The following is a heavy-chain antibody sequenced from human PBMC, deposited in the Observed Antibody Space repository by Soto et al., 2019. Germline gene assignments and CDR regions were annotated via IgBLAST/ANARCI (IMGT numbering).Heavy chain of an antibody. D-gene: IGHD3-3*01. CDR1: GYAFTSYS. Sequence: ASVKVSCKASGYAFTSYSISWVLEAPGQGLEWMGWISAYNGNTNYAQKLQGRVTMTTDTSTSTAYMELRSLRSDDTAVYYCARTPAKLRFLEWLTYYYGMDVWGQGTTVTVSS. CDR3: ARTPAKLRFLEWLTYYYGMDV. CDR2: ISAYNGNT. V-gene: IGHV1-18*04. J-gene: IGHJ6*02.